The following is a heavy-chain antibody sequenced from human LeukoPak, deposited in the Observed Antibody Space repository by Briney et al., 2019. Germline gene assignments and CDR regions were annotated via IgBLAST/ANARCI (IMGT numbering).Heavy chain of an antibody. J-gene: IGHJ6*02. CDR3: AVAVRGVIPYHYYYYGMDV. Sequence: SVKVSCKASGGTFSSYAISWVRQAPGQGLEWMGRIIPILGIANYAQKFQGRVTITADKSTSTAYMELSSLRSEDTAVYYCAVAVRGVIPYHYYYYGMDVWGQGTTVTVSS. CDR2: IIPILGIA. D-gene: IGHD3-10*01. V-gene: IGHV1-69*04. CDR1: GGTFSSYA.